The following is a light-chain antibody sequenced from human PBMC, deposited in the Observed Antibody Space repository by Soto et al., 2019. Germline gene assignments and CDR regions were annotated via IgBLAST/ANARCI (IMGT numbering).Light chain of an antibody. Sequence: DIQMTQSPSTLSASVGDRVTIACRASQSISYRLAWYQQKSGKAPKLLIYDASSLESGVPSRFSGVGSGSEFTHTITDLQSDDFATYFCQQYESYFTFGQGTKLGLK. J-gene: IGKJ2*01. V-gene: IGKV1-5*01. CDR1: QSISYR. CDR2: DAS. CDR3: QQYESYFT.